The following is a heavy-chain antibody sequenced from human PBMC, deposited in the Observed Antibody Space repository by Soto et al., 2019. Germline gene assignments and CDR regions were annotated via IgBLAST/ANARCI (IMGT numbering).Heavy chain of an antibody. CDR1: GGTFSNYA. V-gene: IGHV1-69*01. CDR2: IIPIVGTG. CDR3: ARVVILVPTASTHYYYHVDV. D-gene: IGHD2-21*01. J-gene: IGHJ6*02. Sequence: QVQLVQSGAEVRKPGSSVTVSCKASGGTFSNYAISWVRQAPGQGREGMGGIIPIVGTGSYAQKFQGRVTIAADEPTTPAYMELSSLRFEDTAVYYCARVVILVPTASTHYYYHVDVWGPGTTVTVSS.